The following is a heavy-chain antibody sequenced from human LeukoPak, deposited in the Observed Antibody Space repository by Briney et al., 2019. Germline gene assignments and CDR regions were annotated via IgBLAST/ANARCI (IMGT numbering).Heavy chain of an antibody. V-gene: IGHV3-21*01. CDR1: GFTFSSYS. D-gene: IGHD2-2*01. Sequence: GGSLRLSCAASGFTFSSYSMNWVRQAPGKGLEWVSPISSSSSYIYYADSVKGRFTISRDNAKNSLYLQMNSLRAEDTAVYYCARDNHVPAAIWRFDYWGQGTLVTVSS. J-gene: IGHJ4*02. CDR3: ARDNHVPAAIWRFDY. CDR2: ISSSSSYI.